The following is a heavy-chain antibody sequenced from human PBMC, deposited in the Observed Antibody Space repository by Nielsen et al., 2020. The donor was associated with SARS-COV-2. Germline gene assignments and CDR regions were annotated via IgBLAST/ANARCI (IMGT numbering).Heavy chain of an antibody. CDR1: GFPLFNYD. CDR2: VATAGDT. J-gene: IGHJ4*02. V-gene: IGHV3-13*01. D-gene: IGHD3-10*01. Sequence: GGSLRLSCAASGFPLFNYDMHWVRQVIGEGLEWVATVATAGDTFYPGSVRGRFIVSREKAKNSFYLQMNGLTYEDTAVYYCARAEGSGIDYWGQGVLVTVSS. CDR3: ARAEGSGIDY.